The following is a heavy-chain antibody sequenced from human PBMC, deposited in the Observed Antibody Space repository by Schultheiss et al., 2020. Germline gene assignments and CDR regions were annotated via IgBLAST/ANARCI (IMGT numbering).Heavy chain of an antibody. V-gene: IGHV3-15*01. D-gene: IGHD1-7*01. CDR2: IKSKTDGGTT. J-gene: IGHJ4*02. Sequence: GGSLRLSCAASGFTFSNAWMSWVRQAPGKGLEWVGRIKSKTDGGTTDYAAPVKGRFTISRDDSKNTLYLQMNSLRAEDTAVYYCARGAVKWNYSSDYWGQGTLVTVSS. CDR3: ARGAVKWNYSSDY. CDR1: GFTFSNAW.